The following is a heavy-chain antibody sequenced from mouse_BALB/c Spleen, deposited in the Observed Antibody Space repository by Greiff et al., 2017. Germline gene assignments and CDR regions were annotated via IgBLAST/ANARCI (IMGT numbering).Heavy chain of an antibody. CDR3: ARRAVVAFYYFDY. V-gene: IGHV1-63*01. CDR2: IYPGGGYT. J-gene: IGHJ2*01. Sequence: QVQLQQSGAELVRPGTSVKISCKASGYTFTNYWLGWVKQRPGHGLEWIGDIYPGGGYTNYNEKFKGKATLTADKSSNTAYMQLSSLTSEDSAVYFCARRAVVAFYYFDYWGQGTTLTVSS. CDR1: GYTFTNYW. D-gene: IGHD1-1*01.